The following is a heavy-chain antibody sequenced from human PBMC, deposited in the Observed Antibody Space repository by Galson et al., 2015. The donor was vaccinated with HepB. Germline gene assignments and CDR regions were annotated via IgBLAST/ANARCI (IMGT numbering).Heavy chain of an antibody. CDR3: ASDAIRLGSPPLDY. CDR2: IIPILGIA. D-gene: IGHD3-10*01. Sequence: SVKVSCKASGGTLSSYTISWVRQAPGQGLEWMGRIIPILGIANYAQKFQGRVTITADKSTSTAYMELSSLRSEDTAVYYCASDAIRLGSPPLDYWGQGTLVTVSS. CDR1: GGTLSSYT. V-gene: IGHV1-69*02. J-gene: IGHJ4*02.